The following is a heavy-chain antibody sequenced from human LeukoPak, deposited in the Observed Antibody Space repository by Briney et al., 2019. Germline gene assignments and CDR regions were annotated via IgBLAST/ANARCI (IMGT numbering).Heavy chain of an antibody. V-gene: IGHV1-2*02. CDR3: ARDLVDGVGAPGAY. D-gene: IGHD1-26*01. J-gene: IGHJ4*02. CDR1: GYTFTGYY. CDR2: INPNSGGT. Sequence: ASVKVSCKASGYTFTGYYMHWVRQAPGQGLEWMGWINPNSGGTNSAQKFQGRVTMTRDTSTSTAYMELRSLRSDDTAVFYCARDLVDGVGAPGAYWGQGALVTVSS.